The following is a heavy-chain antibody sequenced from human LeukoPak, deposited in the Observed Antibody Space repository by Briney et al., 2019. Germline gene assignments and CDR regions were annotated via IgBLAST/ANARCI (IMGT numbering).Heavy chain of an antibody. D-gene: IGHD3-10*01. J-gene: IGHJ5*02. Sequence: GGSLRLSCAASGFTFSSYWMSWVRQAPGKGLEWVANIKQDGSEKYYVDSVKGRFTISRDNAKNSLYLQMNSLRAEDTAVYYCARRVRGVKKDNWFDPWGQGTLVTVSS. CDR2: IKQDGSEK. CDR1: GFTFSSYW. CDR3: ARRVRGVKKDNWFDP. V-gene: IGHV3-7*01.